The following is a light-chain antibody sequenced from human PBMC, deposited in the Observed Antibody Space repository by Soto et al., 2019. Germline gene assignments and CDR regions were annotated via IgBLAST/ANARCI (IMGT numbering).Light chain of an antibody. CDR1: QSINNW. CDR3: QQYNSYSWT. J-gene: IGKJ1*01. Sequence: DIQMTQSTSTLSASVGDRVTITCRASQSINNWLAWYQQKPGKAPKLLTYKTANLESGVPSRFSGSGSGTEFTLTISSLQPDDFATYYCQQYNSYSWTFGQGTRWIS. CDR2: KTA. V-gene: IGKV1-5*03.